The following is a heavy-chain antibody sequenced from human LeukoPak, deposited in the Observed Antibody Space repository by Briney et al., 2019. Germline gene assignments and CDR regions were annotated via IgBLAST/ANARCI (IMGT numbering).Heavy chain of an antibody. D-gene: IGHD1/OR15-1a*01. V-gene: IGHV3-7*01. J-gene: IGHJ6*03. Sequence: PGGSLRLSCAASGFTFSSYSMNWVRQAPGKGLEWVANIKQDGSEKYYVDSVKGRFTISRDNAKNSLYLQMNSLRAEDTAVYYCAREKKLVHHYYYYMDVWGKGTTVTVSS. CDR1: GFTFSSYS. CDR2: IKQDGSEK. CDR3: AREKKLVHHYYYYMDV.